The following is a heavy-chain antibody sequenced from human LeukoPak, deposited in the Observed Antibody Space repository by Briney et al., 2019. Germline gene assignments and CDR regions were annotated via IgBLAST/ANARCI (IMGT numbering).Heavy chain of an antibody. D-gene: IGHD2-15*01. CDR1: GFTFSSYW. V-gene: IGHV3-7*03. J-gene: IGHJ6*02. CDR2: IKQDGSEK. Sequence: GGSLRLSCAASGFTFSSYWMSWVRQAPGKGLEWVANIKQDGSEKYYVDSVKGRFTISRDNAKNSLYLQMNGLRAEDTAVYYCARDRVGNYYYYGMDVWGQGTTVTVSS. CDR3: ARDRVGNYYYYGMDV.